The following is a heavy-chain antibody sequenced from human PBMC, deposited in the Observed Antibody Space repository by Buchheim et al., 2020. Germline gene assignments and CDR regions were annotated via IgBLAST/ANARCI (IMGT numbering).Heavy chain of an antibody. J-gene: IGHJ4*02. Sequence: EVQLVESGGGLVQPGGSLRLSCAASGFTFSTYWMTWVRPAPGKGLDWVANIDQDGRKTYYVDSLKGRFTISRDNARTSLYLQMNSLSAEDTAVYYCARGDIFVAGPFDYWGQGT. V-gene: IGHV3-7*01. CDR3: ARGDIFVAGPFDY. D-gene: IGHD6-19*01. CDR1: GFTFSTYW. CDR2: IDQDGRKT.